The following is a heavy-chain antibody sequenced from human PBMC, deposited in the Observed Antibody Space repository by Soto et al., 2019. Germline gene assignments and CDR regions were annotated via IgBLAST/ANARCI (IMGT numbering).Heavy chain of an antibody. CDR3: ARTEGTALVPDS. CDR2: IIPIVTIV. V-gene: IGHV1-69*02. D-gene: IGHD5-18*01. J-gene: IGHJ5*01. Sequence: QVQLVQSGAEVKKPGSSVKVSCEASGGTFSSDTISWVRQAPGQGLEWMGRIIPIVTIVTYAPKFQGRLTITAEKSTSTAYMELSSLRSDDTAVYYCARTEGTALVPDSWGQGTLVTVSS. CDR1: GGTFSSDT.